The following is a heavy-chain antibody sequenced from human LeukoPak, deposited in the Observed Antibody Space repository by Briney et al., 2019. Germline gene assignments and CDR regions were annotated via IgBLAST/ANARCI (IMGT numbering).Heavy chain of an antibody. J-gene: IGHJ4*02. Sequence: PGGSLRLSCAASGFTFSSYDMHWVRQATGKGLEWVSAIGTAGDTYYPGSVKGRFTISRENAKNSLYLQMNSLRAGGTAVYYCARARGSGYLDFDYWGQGTLVTVSS. CDR1: GFTFSSYD. D-gene: IGHD3-22*01. V-gene: IGHV3-13*01. CDR2: IGTAGDT. CDR3: ARARGSGYLDFDY.